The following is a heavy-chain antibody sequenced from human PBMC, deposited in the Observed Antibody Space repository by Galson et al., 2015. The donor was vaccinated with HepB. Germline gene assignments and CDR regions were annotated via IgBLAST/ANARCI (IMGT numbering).Heavy chain of an antibody. V-gene: IGHV3-23*01. CDR2: ISGSGGST. J-gene: IGHJ4*02. D-gene: IGHD5-24*01. Sequence: SLRLSCAASGFTFSSYAMSWVRQAPGKGLEWVSAISGSGGSTYYADSVKGRFTISRDNSKNTLYLQMDSLRAEDTAVYYCARGDKWLQPQGVDYWGQGTLVTVSS. CDR3: ARGDKWLQPQGVDY. CDR1: GFTFSSYA.